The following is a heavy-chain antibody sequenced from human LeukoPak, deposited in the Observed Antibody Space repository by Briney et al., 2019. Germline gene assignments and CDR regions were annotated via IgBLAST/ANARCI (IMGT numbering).Heavy chain of an antibody. J-gene: IGHJ4*02. D-gene: IGHD6-6*01. CDR1: GFTFSTYS. CDR2: ISSSSSNI. CDR3: AGGASGDSSSGDFAC. V-gene: IGHV3-48*01. Sequence: PGGSLRLSCAASGFTFSTYSMNWVRQAPGKGLEWVSYISSSSSNIYYADSVKGRFTISRDNAKNSLYLQMNSLSADDTAVYYWAGGASGDSSSGDFACWGQGTLVTVSS.